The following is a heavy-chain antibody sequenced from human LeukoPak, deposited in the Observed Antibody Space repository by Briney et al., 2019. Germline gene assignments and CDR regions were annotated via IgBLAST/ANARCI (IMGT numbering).Heavy chain of an antibody. CDR2: IDSGGSST. CDR1: GFTLSSYW. V-gene: IGHV3-74*01. J-gene: IGHJ3*02. D-gene: IGHD1-26*01. CDR3: VRGSLGAFDI. Sequence: PGGSLRLSCAASGFTLSSYWMHWVRQAPGKGLVWVSRIDSGGSSTIYADSVKGRFTISRDNAMNTLYLQMNSLRTEDTAVYYCVRGSLGAFDIWGQGTMVTVSS.